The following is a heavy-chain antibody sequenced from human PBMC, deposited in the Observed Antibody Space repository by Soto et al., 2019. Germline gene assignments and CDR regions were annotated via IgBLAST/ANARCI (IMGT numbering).Heavy chain of an antibody. D-gene: IGHD2-15*01. J-gene: IGHJ4*02. V-gene: IGHV1-69*13. CDR3: ASPSAVRTHVGIFDY. Sequence: ASVKVSCKASAGTFRDYAISWVRQAPGQGLEWMGGIIPIFGTSNYAQKFQGRVTITADESTSTAYMELSSLRSEDTAVYYCASPSAVRTHVGIFDYWGQGTLVTVSS. CDR1: AGTFRDYA. CDR2: IIPIFGTS.